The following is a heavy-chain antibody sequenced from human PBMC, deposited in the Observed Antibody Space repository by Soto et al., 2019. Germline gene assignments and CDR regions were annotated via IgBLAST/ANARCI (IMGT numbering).Heavy chain of an antibody. J-gene: IGHJ5*01. D-gene: IGHD3-22*01. Sequence: ASVKVSCKASGYSFSSYGVNWVRQAPGQGLEWMGWINTKTGNRNYAQKFEDRVTMTTATSTSTVYMELRSLRSDDTAVYYCARDILRGYDSSGFYSWG. CDR1: GYSFSSYG. V-gene: IGHV1-18*01. CDR3: ARDILRGYDSSGFYS. CDR2: INTKTGNR.